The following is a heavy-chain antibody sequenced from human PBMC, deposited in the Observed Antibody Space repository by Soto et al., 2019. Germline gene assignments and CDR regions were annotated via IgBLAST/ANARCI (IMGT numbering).Heavy chain of an antibody. CDR3: AKGIYGSGWPY. D-gene: IGHD6-19*01. V-gene: IGHV3-23*01. Sequence: EVQLLESGGGLVQPGGSLRLSCAASGFTFSDYGMNWVRQAPGKGLEWVSGTTGGGDTTYYADSVKGRFIISRDNSKSILYLQMNSLRGEDTGTYYCAKGIYGSGWPYWGQGTLVTVSS. J-gene: IGHJ4*02. CDR1: GFTFSDYG. CDR2: TTGGGDTT.